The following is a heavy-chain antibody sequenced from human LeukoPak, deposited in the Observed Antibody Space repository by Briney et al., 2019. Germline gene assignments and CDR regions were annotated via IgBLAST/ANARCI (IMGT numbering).Heavy chain of an antibody. D-gene: IGHD3-16*01. CDR3: ARQVIMIPPFEN. V-gene: IGHV5-51*01. CDR2: IYPGDSYT. CDR1: GYSFASYW. J-gene: IGHJ4*02. Sequence: GASLEISCEGSGYSFASYWIGWVRQMPGKGLEWMGIIYPGDSYTTYSPSFQGQVTISADKSISTAYLQWSSLKAADTAKYCCARQVIMIPPFENWGQGTLVTVSS.